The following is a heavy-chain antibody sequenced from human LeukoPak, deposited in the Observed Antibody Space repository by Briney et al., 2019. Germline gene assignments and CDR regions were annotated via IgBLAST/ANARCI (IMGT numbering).Heavy chain of an antibody. V-gene: IGHV3-7*03. CDR1: GFTFSGYW. J-gene: IGHJ4*02. CDR3: TRDPWYYDSSGYLDY. D-gene: IGHD3-22*01. Sequence: GGSLRLSCAASGFTFSGYWMSWVRQVPGKGLEWVANIKTDGSEKYYLDSVKGRFTISRDNAKNSLYLQMNSLKTEDTAVYYCTRDPWYYDSSGYLDYWGQGTLVTVSS. CDR2: IKTDGSEK.